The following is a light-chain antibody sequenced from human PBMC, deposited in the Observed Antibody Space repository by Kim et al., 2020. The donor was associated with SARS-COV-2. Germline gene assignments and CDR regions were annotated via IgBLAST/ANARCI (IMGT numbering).Light chain of an antibody. CDR2: GAT. CDR3: QQYDGWTAYT. V-gene: IGKV3-15*01. J-gene: IGKJ2*01. Sequence: SAGETATLSCRARQSVNSNLAWYQQTPQQAPRLVYVGATTRATVPPTCCSSSGSGTEFTLAISNLQSDYSAVYYCQQYDGWTAYTFGQGTKLEI. CDR1: QSVNSN.